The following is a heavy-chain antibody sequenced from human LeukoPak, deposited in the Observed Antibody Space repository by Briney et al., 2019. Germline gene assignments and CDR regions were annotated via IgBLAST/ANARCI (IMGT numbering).Heavy chain of an antibody. CDR1: GGSISSSSYY. V-gene: IGHV4-39*07. CDR2: IYYSGST. Sequence: SETLSLTCTVSGGSISSSSYYWGWIRQPPGKGLEWIGSIYYSGSTYYNPSLKSRVTISVDTSKNQFSLKLSSVTAADTAVYYCARVRASYYDSSGYLDVWGKGTTVTVSS. J-gene: IGHJ6*04. D-gene: IGHD3-22*01. CDR3: ARVRASYYDSSGYLDV.